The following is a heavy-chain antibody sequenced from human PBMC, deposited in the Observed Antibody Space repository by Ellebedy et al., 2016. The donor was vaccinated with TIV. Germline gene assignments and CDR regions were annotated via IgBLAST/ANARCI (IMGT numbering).Heavy chain of an antibody. D-gene: IGHD1-26*01. J-gene: IGHJ4*02. Sequence: MPSETLSLTCTVSGGSISSYYWNWIRQPPGKGLEWIGYIYYSGSTNYNPSLKSRLTISVDTSKNQFSLNLTSVTAADTAVYYCARNNGGRGNYWRYFDYWGQGTLVTVSS. CDR2: IYYSGST. CDR3: ARNNGGRGNYWRYFDY. CDR1: GGSISSYY. V-gene: IGHV4-59*01.